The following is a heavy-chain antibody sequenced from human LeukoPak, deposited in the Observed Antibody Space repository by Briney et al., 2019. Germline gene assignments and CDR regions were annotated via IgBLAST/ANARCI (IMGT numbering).Heavy chain of an antibody. V-gene: IGHV4-34*01. CDR3: ARGGFCSGGSCYSARNWFDP. J-gene: IGHJ5*02. Sequence: SETLSLTCAVYGGSFSGYYWSWIRQPPGKGLEWLGEINHSGSTNYNPSLKSRVTISVDTSKNQFSLKLSSVTAADTAVYYCARGGFCSGGSCYSARNWFDPWGQGTLVTVSS. CDR1: GGSFSGYY. CDR2: INHSGST. D-gene: IGHD2-15*01.